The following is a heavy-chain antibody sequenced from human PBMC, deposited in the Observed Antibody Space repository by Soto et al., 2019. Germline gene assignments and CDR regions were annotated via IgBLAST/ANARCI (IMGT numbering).Heavy chain of an antibody. Sequence: PGRSLRLSCAASGFNFRNYAMSWVRQAPGKGLEYISTIHRSGDGTYYADSVKGRFTISRDNSKSTLYLQMSSLRAGDTAVYYCVKAVAGLSRYFYYWGQGTLVTVSS. CDR1: GFNFRNYA. J-gene: IGHJ4*02. V-gene: IGHV3-64D*08. D-gene: IGHD6-19*01. CDR3: VKAVAGLSRYFYY. CDR2: IHRSGDGT.